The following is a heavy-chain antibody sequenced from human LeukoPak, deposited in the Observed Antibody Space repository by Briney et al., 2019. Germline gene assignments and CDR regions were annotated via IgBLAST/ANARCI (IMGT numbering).Heavy chain of an antibody. CDR1: GFTFSSYT. CDR2: ISGSNSYI. V-gene: IGHV3-21*04. Sequence: GGSLRLSCAASGFTFSSYTMHWIRQAPGKGLEWVSSISGSNSYIFYADSVKGRFTVSRDNAKDSLYLQMNSLRAEDTAVYYCATSGGLRAFYWGQGTLVTVSS. CDR3: ATSGGLRAFY. J-gene: IGHJ4*02.